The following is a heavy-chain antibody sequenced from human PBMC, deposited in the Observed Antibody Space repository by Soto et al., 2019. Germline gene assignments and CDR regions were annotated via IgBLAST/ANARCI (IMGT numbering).Heavy chain of an antibody. J-gene: IGHJ3*02. D-gene: IGHD3-3*01. CDR1: GFTFSSYG. CDR3: AKDLVQGFLEWLVKSENAFDI. Sequence: QVQLVESGGGVVQPGRSLRLSCAASGFTFSSYGMHWVRQAPGKGLEWVAVISYDGSNKYYADSVKGRFTISRDNSKNTLYLQMTSLRAEDTAVYYCAKDLVQGFLEWLVKSENAFDIWGQGTMVTVAS. V-gene: IGHV3-30*18. CDR2: ISYDGSNK.